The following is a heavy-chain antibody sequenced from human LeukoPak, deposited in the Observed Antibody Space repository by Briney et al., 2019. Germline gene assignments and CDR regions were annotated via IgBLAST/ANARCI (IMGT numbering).Heavy chain of an antibody. CDR3: ARDLGYTMPYYGMDV. CDR1: GFTVSSNY. CDR2: IYSGGST. V-gene: IGHV3-53*01. D-gene: IGHD2-2*01. J-gene: IGHJ6*02. Sequence: EGSLRLSCAASGFTVSSNYMSWVRQAPGKGLEWVSVIYSGGSTYYADSVKGRFTISRDNSKNTLYLQMNSLRAEDTAVYYCARDLGYTMPYYGMDVWGQGTTVTVSS.